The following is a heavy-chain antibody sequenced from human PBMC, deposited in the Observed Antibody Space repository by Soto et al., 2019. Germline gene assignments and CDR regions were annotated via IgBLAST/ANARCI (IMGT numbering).Heavy chain of an antibody. V-gene: IGHV4-4*02. D-gene: IGHD3-9*01. CDR3: ARSITFDWLFFDN. J-gene: IGHJ4*02. CDR1: GGSISRSNW. Sequence: TSETLSLTCAASGGSISRSNWWSWVRQPPGKGLEWIGEIYHSGSTNYHPSLKSRVTISVDKSKNQFSLKLTSLTAADTAVYYCARSITFDWLFFDNWGQGTLVTVSS. CDR2: IYHSGST.